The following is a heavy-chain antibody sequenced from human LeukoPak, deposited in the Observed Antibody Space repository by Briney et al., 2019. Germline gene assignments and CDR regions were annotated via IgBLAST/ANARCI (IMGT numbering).Heavy chain of an antibody. D-gene: IGHD3-10*01. Sequence: GGSLRLSCAASGFNFRSYWMKWVRQAPGKGLEWVANIKEDGSKKYYVDSVKGRFTISRDNAENSLYLQMNSLRADDTAVYFGARTSLQYFGSGSYSLDVFDIWGQGTMVTVSS. CDR2: IKEDGSKK. J-gene: IGHJ3*02. CDR3: ARTSLQYFGSGSYSLDVFDI. CDR1: GFNFRSYW. V-gene: IGHV3-7*04.